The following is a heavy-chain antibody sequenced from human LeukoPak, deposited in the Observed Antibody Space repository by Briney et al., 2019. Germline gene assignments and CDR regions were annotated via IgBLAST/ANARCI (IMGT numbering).Heavy chain of an antibody. V-gene: IGHV4-34*01. CDR1: GGSFSVYY. CDR3: ARVRDGYNRNWAY. J-gene: IGHJ4*02. D-gene: IGHD5-24*01. CDR2: IYYNVAT. Sequence: SETLSLTCAVYGGSFSVYYWSWFRQPPGKGLEWIGSIYYNVATYYNSSLKSRVTISVDTSKNHLSLKLSSVTAADTAVYYCARVRDGYNRNWAYWGQGTLVTVSS.